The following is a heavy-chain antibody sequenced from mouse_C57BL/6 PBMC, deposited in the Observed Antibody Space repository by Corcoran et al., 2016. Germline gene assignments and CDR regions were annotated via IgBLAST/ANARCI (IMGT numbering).Heavy chain of an antibody. J-gene: IGHJ1*03. D-gene: IGHD1-1*01. CDR1: GYTFTTYG. CDR2: INTYSGVP. CDR3: ARSDYYGSWYFDV. V-gene: IGHV9-3*01. Sequence: QIQLVQYGPELKKPGETVKISCKASGYTFTTYGMSWVKQAPGKGLKWMGWINTYSGVPTYADDFKGRFAFSLETSASTAYLQINNLKNEDTATYFCARSDYYGSWYFDVWGTGTAVTVSS.